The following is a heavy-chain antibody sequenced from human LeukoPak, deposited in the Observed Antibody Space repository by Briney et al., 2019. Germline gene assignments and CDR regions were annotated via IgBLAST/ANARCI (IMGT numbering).Heavy chain of an antibody. CDR3: ARGDIAAGGAPFDY. CDR1: GGSFSGYY. D-gene: IGHD6-13*01. CDR2: INHSGSN. Sequence: SETLSLTCAVYGGSFSGYYWGWIRQPPGKGLEWSGEINHSGSNNYNSSLKSRVTISVDTSKNQFSLKLNSVTAADTAVYYCARGDIAAGGAPFDYWGQGTLVTVSS. V-gene: IGHV4-34*01. J-gene: IGHJ4*02.